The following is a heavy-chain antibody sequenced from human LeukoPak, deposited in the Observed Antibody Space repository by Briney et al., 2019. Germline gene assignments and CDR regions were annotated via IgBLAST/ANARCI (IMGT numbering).Heavy chain of an antibody. CDR1: GFTFDDYA. CDR3: AKDITEQQQLGYFQH. J-gene: IGHJ1*01. Sequence: GGSLRLSCAASGFTFDDYAMHWVRQAPGKGLEWVSGISWNSGSIGYADSVKGRFTISRDNAKNSLYLQVNSLRAEDTALYYCAKDITEQQQLGYFQHWGQGTLVTVSS. D-gene: IGHD6-13*01. V-gene: IGHV3-9*01. CDR2: ISWNSGSI.